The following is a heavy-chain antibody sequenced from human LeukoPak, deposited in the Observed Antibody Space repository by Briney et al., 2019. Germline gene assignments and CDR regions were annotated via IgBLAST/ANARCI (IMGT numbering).Heavy chain of an antibody. CDR2: ISAYNGNT. CDR1: GYTFTSYG. CDR3: ARAYDILPDAFDI. V-gene: IGHV1-18*01. Sequence: GASVKVSCKASGYTFTSYGISWVRQAPGQGLEWMGWISAYNGNTNYAQKFQGRVTMTRNTSISTAYMELSSLRSEDTAVYYCARAYDILPDAFDIWGQGTMVTVSS. D-gene: IGHD3-9*01. J-gene: IGHJ3*02.